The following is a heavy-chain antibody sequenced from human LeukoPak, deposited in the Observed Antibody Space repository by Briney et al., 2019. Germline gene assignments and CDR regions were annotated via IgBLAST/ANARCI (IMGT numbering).Heavy chain of an antibody. D-gene: IGHD3-10*01. CDR2: IYYSGST. CDR1: GGSISSGGYY. V-gene: IGHV4-31*03. J-gene: IGHJ4*02. CDR3: ARARDYGPIDY. Sequence: SQTLSLTCTVSGGSISSGGYYWSWLRQHPGKGLEWIGYIYYSGSTYYNPSLKSRVTISVDTSKNQFSLKLSSVTAADTAVYYCARARDYGPIDYWGQGTLVTVSS.